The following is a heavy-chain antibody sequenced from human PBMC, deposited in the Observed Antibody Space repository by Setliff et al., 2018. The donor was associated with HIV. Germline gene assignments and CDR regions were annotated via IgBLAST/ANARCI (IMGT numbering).Heavy chain of an antibody. V-gene: IGHV4-39*01. CDR2: IYYSGST. CDR3: ARNPRIAVAGTDYYYYMDV. J-gene: IGHJ6*03. D-gene: IGHD6-19*01. CDR1: GGSISSNSYY. Sequence: TLSLTCTVSGGSISSNSYYWGWIRQPPGEGLEWIGSIYYSGSTYYNPSLKSRVTISVDTSKNQFSLKLSSVTAADTAVYYCARNPRIAVAGTDYYYYMDVWGKGTTVTVSS.